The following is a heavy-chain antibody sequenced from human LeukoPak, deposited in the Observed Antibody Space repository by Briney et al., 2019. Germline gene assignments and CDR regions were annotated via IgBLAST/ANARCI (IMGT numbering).Heavy chain of an antibody. Sequence: SGPTLVNPTHPLTLTYTFSGFSLSTSGVYVGWIRQPPGKALEWLALIYWDDDKRYSPFLKSRLTITKDTSKNQVVLTMTNMDPVDTATYYCAHRSLRFLEWLSRPYYFDYWGQGTLVTVSS. CDR3: AHRSLRFLEWLSRPYYFDY. CDR1: GFSLSTSGVY. V-gene: IGHV2-5*02. D-gene: IGHD3-3*01. CDR2: IYWDDDK. J-gene: IGHJ4*02.